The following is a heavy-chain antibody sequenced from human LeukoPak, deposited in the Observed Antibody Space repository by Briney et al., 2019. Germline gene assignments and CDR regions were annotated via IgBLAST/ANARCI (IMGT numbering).Heavy chain of an antibody. D-gene: IGHD3-9*01. CDR3: ARGSGYFDWLNLDY. Sequence: ASVKVSCKASGYTFTGYYMHWVRQAPGQGLEWMGWINPNSGGTNYAQKFQGRVTMTRDTSISTAYMELSRLRSEDTAVYYCARGSGYFDWLNLDYWGQGTLVTVSS. CDR1: GYTFTGYY. J-gene: IGHJ4*02. V-gene: IGHV1-2*02. CDR2: INPNSGGT.